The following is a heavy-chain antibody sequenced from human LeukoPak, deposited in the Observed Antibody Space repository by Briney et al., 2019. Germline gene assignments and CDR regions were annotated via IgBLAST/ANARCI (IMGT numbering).Heavy chain of an antibody. Sequence: LAGGSLRLSCAASGFTFSSYAMSWVRQAPGKGLEWVSAISGSGGSTYYADSVKGRFTISRDNSKNTLYLQMNSLRAEDTAVYYCAKGRLALRSIDYWGQGTLVTVSS. J-gene: IGHJ4*02. D-gene: IGHD3-3*01. CDR2: ISGSGGST. CDR3: AKGRLALRSIDY. V-gene: IGHV3-23*01. CDR1: GFTFSSYA.